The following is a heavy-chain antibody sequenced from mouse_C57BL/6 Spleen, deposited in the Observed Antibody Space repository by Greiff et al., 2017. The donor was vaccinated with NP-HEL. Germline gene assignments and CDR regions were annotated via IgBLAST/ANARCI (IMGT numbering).Heavy chain of an antibody. V-gene: IGHV1-81*01. CDR3: ARRGGYAMDY. CDR1: GYTFTSYG. CDR2: IYPRSGNT. J-gene: IGHJ4*01. Sequence: VKLQQSGAELARPGASVKLSCKASGYTFTSYGISWVKQSTGQGLEWIGEIYPRSGNTYYNEKFKGKATLTADKSSSTAYMELRSLTSEDSAVYFCARRGGYAMDYWGQGTSVTVSS.